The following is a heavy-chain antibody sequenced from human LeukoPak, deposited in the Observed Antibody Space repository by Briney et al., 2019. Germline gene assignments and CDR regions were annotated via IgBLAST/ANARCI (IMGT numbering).Heavy chain of an antibody. J-gene: IGHJ4*02. CDR1: GGSISSSNW. CDR3: ARDVGYYDSSGNPYFDY. D-gene: IGHD3-22*01. V-gene: IGHV4-30-4*01. Sequence: SETLSLTCAVSGGSISSSNWWSWVRQPPGKGLEWIGYIYYSGSTYYNPSLKSRVTISVDTSKNQFSLKLSSVAAADTAVYYCARDVGYYDSSGNPYFDYWGQGTLVTVSS. CDR2: IYYSGST.